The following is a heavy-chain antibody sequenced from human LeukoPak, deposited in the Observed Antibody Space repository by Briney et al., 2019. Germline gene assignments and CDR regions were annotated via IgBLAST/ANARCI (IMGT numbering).Heavy chain of an antibody. Sequence: GGSLRLSCAASGFAFSDFEMNWVRQTSGTGLEWLAYISGSGALTHYADSVKGRFTISRDNAKNAVYLQMNSLRVEDTAVYYCVKVQYWGQGARVTVSS. V-gene: IGHV3-48*03. CDR2: ISGSGALT. CDR1: GFAFSDFE. J-gene: IGHJ1*01. CDR3: VKVQY.